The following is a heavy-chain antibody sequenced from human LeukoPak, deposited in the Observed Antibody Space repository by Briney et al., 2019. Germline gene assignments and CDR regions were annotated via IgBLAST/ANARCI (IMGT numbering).Heavy chain of an antibody. J-gene: IGHJ2*01. CDR2: IYTSGSP. CDR3: ARVSSSWYQDWYFNL. D-gene: IGHD6-13*01. V-gene: IGHV4-4*07. Sequence: SETLSLTCTVSGGSISNYYWSWIRQPAGKGLEWIGRIYTSGSPNYNPSLKSRVTMSVDTSKNQFSLKLSSVTAADTAVYYCARVSSSWYQDWYFNLWGRGTLVTVSS. CDR1: GGSISNYY.